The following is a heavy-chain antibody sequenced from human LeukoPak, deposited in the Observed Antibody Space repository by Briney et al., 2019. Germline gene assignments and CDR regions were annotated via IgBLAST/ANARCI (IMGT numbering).Heavy chain of an antibody. Sequence: GGSLRLSCAASGFTVSSTYMSWVRQAPGKGLEWVSVIYSGGSTYYADSVKGRFTISRDNSKNTLYLQMNSLRAEDTAVYYCAKVVAVAGRKDWFDPWGQGTLVTVSS. J-gene: IGHJ5*02. CDR1: GFTVSSTY. CDR2: IYSGGST. V-gene: IGHV3-53*05. D-gene: IGHD6-19*01. CDR3: AKVVAVAGRKDWFDP.